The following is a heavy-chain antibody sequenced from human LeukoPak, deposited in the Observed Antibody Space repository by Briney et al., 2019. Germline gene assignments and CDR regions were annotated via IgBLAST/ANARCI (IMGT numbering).Heavy chain of an antibody. V-gene: IGHV1-69*01. D-gene: IGHD6-13*01. Sequence: GASGKVSCKASGGTFSSYAISWVRQAPGQGLEWMGGIIPIFGTADYAQKFQGRVTITAEESTSTAYMELSSLRSEDTAVYYCARNPLPSAGIAAAGDEYYFDYWGQGTLVTVSS. J-gene: IGHJ4*02. CDR2: IIPIFGTA. CDR1: GGTFSSYA. CDR3: ARNPLPSAGIAAAGDEYYFDY.